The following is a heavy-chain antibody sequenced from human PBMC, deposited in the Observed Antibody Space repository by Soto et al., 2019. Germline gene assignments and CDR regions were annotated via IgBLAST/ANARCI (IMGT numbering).Heavy chain of an antibody. J-gene: IGHJ6*02. CDR2: IWYDGINK. Sequence: QVQLVEAGGGVVQPGRSLRLSCAASGFTFSNNGMHWCRQAPGKGLEWVAVIWYDGINKYYADSVKGRFIISRDSSKNTVYLQMNSLRAEDTAVYYCARDRVQMVDGLDVWVQGTTVTVSS. CDR3: ARDRVQMVDGLDV. CDR1: GFTFSNNG. D-gene: IGHD2-15*01. V-gene: IGHV3-33*01.